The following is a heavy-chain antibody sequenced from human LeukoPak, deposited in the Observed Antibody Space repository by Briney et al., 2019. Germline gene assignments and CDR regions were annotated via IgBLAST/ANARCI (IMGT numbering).Heavy chain of an antibody. CDR1: GYKFTGNY. V-gene: IGHV1-2*02. Sequence: RGASVKVSCRASGYKFTGNYMHWVRQAPGQGPEWMGWINPISGRTSYAQKFVGRVTLTRNTSITTAYMELGSLTSDDTAVYYCARDSVAIVAAINPCFDTWGQGTHVTASS. CDR2: INPISGRT. J-gene: IGHJ5*02. CDR3: ARDSVAIVAAINPCFDT. D-gene: IGHD6-25*01.